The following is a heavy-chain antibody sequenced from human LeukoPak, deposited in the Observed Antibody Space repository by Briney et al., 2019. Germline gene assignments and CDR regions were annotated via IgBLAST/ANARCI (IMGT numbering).Heavy chain of an antibody. Sequence: GGSLRLSRAASGFTFSSYAMSWVRQAPGKGLEWVSATSGSGVSTYYADSVKGRFTISRDNAKNSLYLQMNSLRAEDTAVYYCARDPGGSYLDAFDIWGQGTMVTVSS. V-gene: IGHV3-23*01. D-gene: IGHD1-26*01. J-gene: IGHJ3*02. CDR1: GFTFSSYA. CDR2: TSGSGVST. CDR3: ARDPGGSYLDAFDI.